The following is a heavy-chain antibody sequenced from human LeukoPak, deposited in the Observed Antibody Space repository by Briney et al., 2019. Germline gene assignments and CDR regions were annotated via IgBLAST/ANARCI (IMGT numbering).Heavy chain of an antibody. D-gene: IGHD3-22*01. V-gene: IGHV3-7*03. CDR3: ARDPWADSSGFPLYH. J-gene: IGHJ1*01. Sequence: GSLRLSCATSGFTFSRYWMSWVRQAPGKGLECVANIKQDGSVTYYVDSVRGRFTISRDNAKNSLYLQMNSLRTEDTAVYYCARDPWADSSGFPLYHWGQGTLVTVSS. CDR1: GFTFSRYW. CDR2: IKQDGSVT.